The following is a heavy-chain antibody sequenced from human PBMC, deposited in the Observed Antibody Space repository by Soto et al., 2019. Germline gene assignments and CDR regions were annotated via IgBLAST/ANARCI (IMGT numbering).Heavy chain of an antibody. CDR2: IIPTFGTA. CDR1: GGTFSSYA. J-gene: IGHJ4*02. Sequence: QVQLVQSGAEVKKLGSSVKVSCKASGGTFSSYAISWVRQAPGQGLEWMGGIIPTFGTANYAQKFQGRVTITADESTSTAYMELSSLRSEDTAVYYCALGSGTIRGPGSDYWGQGTLVTVSS. D-gene: IGHD1-1*01. CDR3: ALGSGTIRGPGSDY. V-gene: IGHV1-69*01.